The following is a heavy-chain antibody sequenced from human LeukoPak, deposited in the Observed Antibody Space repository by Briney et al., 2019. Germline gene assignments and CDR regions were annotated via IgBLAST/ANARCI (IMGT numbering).Heavy chain of an antibody. J-gene: IGHJ4*02. Sequence: GGSLRLSCAASGFTFSSYGMNWVRQVPGRGLEWVALIFSGDSTDYPDSVKGRFTISRDKSKNTLHLQMDSLRPEDTAMYYCALTYYFDRRGYSYFDYWGQGALVTVSS. CDR2: IFSGDST. CDR3: ALTYYFDRRGYSYFDY. CDR1: GFTFSSYG. V-gene: IGHV3-53*01. D-gene: IGHD3-22*01.